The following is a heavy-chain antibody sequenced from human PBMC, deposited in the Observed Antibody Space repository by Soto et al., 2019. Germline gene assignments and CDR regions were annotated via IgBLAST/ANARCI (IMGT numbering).Heavy chain of an antibody. CDR1: GFTFSSYS. CDR2: ISSSSSTI. CDR3: ASPGSSGYYTDAFDI. Sequence: GGSLRLSCAASGFTFSSYSMNWVRQAPGKGLEWVSYISSSSSTIYYADSVKGRFTISRDNSKNTLYLQMNSLRAEDTAVYYCASPGSSGYYTDAFDIWGQGTMVTVSS. D-gene: IGHD3-22*01. V-gene: IGHV3-48*01. J-gene: IGHJ3*02.